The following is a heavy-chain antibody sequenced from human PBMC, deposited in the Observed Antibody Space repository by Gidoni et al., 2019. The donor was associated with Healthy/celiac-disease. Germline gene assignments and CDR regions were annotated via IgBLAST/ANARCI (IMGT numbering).Heavy chain of an antibody. V-gene: IGHV4-61*02. Sequence: QVQLQESRPGLVKPSQTLSLTCTVSGGPISSGSYYWSWIRQPAGKGLEWIGRIYTSGSTNYNPSLKSRVTISVDTSKNQFSLKLSSVTAADTAVYYCARDDWGAYCGGDCYAWGQGTLVTVSS. CDR1: GGPISSGSYY. CDR3: ARDDWGAYCGGDCYA. D-gene: IGHD2-21*02. CDR2: IYTSGST. J-gene: IGHJ4*02.